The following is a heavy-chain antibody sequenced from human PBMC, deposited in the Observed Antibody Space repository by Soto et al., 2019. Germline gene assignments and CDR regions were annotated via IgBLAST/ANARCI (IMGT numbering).Heavy chain of an antibody. D-gene: IGHD6-19*01. CDR2: ISGNGGTT. CDR1: GFIFSSDA. J-gene: IGHJ3*02. CDR3: AKRFAYSSGLDGFDI. Sequence: GGSLRLSCAASGFIFSSDAMTWVRQGPGKVLEWVSGISGNGGTTYYADSVKGRFIISRDNSKNTLFLQMNSLRAEDSAIYYCAKRFAYSSGLDGFDIWGQGTMVTVSS. V-gene: IGHV3-23*01.